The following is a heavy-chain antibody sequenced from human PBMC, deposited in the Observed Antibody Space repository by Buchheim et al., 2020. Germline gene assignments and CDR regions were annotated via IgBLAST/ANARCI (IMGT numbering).Heavy chain of an antibody. V-gene: IGHV4-30-2*01. CDR2: IYHSGST. CDR3: ARGGDEFTWNWFDP. D-gene: IGHD3-16*01. Sequence: QLQLQESGSGLVKPSQTLSLTCAVSGGSISSGGYSWSWIQQPPGKGLEWIGYIYHSGSTYYNPSLKSRVTISVDRSKNQFSLKLSSVTAADTAVYYCARGGDEFTWNWFDPWGQGTL. J-gene: IGHJ5*02. CDR1: GGSISSGGYS.